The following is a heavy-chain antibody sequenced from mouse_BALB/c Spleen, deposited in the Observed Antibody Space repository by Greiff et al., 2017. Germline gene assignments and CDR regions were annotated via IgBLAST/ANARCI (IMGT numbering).Heavy chain of an antibody. V-gene: IGHV1S29*02. CDR2: IYPYNGGT. CDR1: GYTFTDYN. D-gene: IGHD1-1*01. J-gene: IGHJ4*01. CDR3: ARNYYGSSPFYAMDY. Sequence: VQLKESGPELVKPGASVKISCKASGYTFTDYNMHWVKQSHGKSLEWIGYIYPYNGGTGYNQKFKSKATLTVDNSSSTAYMELRSLTSEDSAVYYCARNYYGSSPFYAMDYWGQGTSVTVSS.